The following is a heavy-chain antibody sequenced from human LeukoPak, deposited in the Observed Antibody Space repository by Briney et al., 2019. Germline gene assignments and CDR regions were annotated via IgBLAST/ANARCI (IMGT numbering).Heavy chain of an antibody. J-gene: IGHJ6*02. CDR3: ARDDIVATNVGWGYYHGMDV. CDR2: IIPIFGTA. V-gene: IGHV1-69*13. D-gene: IGHD5-12*01. CDR1: GGTFSSYA. Sequence: GASVKVSCKASGGTFSSYAISWVRQAPGQGLEWMGGIIPIFGTANYAQKFQGRVTITADESTSTAYMELSSLRSEDTAVYYCARDDIVATNVGWGYYHGMDVWGQGTTVTVSS.